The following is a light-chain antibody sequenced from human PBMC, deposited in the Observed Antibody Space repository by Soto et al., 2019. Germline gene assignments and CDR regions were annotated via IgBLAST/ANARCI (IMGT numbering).Light chain of an antibody. J-gene: IGKJ2*01. CDR3: QQSYTTTPLT. V-gene: IGKV1-39*01. CDR2: GAS. Sequence: DIQMTQSQSSLSASVEDRVTITCRASQSISKYLNWYQQKPGKAPKLLIVGASRLQSGVPSRFSGSGSGTEFTLTISSLQPEDFATYSCQQSYTTTPLTFGQGTRLEFK. CDR1: QSISKY.